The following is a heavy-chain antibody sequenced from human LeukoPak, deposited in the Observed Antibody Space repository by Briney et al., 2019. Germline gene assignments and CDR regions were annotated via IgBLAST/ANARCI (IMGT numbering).Heavy chain of an antibody. Sequence: GGSLRLSCAASGFTFSSYAMSWVGQAPGKGLEWVSAISGSGGSTYYADSVKGRFTISRDNSKNTLYLQMNSLRAEDTAVYYCAKDRGGRRYYYYYYMDVWAKGPRSPSP. J-gene: IGHJ6*03. CDR2: ISGSGGST. D-gene: IGHD3-10*01. CDR1: GFTFSSYA. CDR3: AKDRGGRRYYYYYYMDV. V-gene: IGHV3-23*01.